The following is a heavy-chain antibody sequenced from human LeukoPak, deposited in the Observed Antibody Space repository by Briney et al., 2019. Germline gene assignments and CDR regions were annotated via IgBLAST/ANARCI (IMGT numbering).Heavy chain of an antibody. CDR1: GYTFTDYY. Sequence: ASVKVSCKASGYTFTDYYMYWVRQAPGQGLEWMGWINPNSGSTNYAQKFQGRVTMTRDTSISTAYMELSRLRSDDTAVYYCAREPDYYMDVWGKGTTVTVSS. V-gene: IGHV1-2*02. CDR3: AREPDYYMDV. CDR2: INPNSGST. J-gene: IGHJ6*03.